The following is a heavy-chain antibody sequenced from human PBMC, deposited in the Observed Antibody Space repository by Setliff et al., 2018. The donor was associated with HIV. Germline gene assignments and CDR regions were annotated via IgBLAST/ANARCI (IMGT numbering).Heavy chain of an antibody. V-gene: IGHV4-4*07. CDR1: GGSISSYY. D-gene: IGHD3-22*01. Sequence: SETLSLTCTVAGGSISSYYWSWIRQPAGKGLEWIGRIYTRGSTNYNPSLKSRLTMSVDTSKNQFSLKLSSVTAADTAVYYCAAVKDYYDSSGVEAFDIWGQGTMVTVSS. CDR3: AAVKDYYDSSGVEAFDI. CDR2: IYTRGST. J-gene: IGHJ3*02.